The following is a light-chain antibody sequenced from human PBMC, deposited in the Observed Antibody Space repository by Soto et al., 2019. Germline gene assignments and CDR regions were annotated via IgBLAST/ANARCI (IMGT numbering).Light chain of an antibody. CDR2: GAS. J-gene: IGKJ3*01. V-gene: IGKV3-15*01. Sequence: EVVMTQSPATLSVSPGERVTLSCRAQQSGSTNVAWYQQRLGQAPRLLIYGASPRATGIPARFAGSWSGTEFTLPISSVQSEDFAVYYCQQYSHWPITFGPGTKVEIK. CDR3: QQYSHWPIT. CDR1: QSGSTN.